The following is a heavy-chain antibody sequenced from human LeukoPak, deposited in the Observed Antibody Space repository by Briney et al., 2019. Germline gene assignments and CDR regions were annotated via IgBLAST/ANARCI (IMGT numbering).Heavy chain of an antibody. D-gene: IGHD6-13*01. Sequence: ASVKVSCKASGYTFTGYYMHWVRQAPGQGLEWMGWINPKSDGTKCAQKFQGRVTMTTDTSITTAYMELSRLTSDDTAVYYCATWSSSWSAFDLWGQGTMVAVSS. V-gene: IGHV1-2*02. CDR2: INPKSDGT. CDR3: ATWSSSWSAFDL. J-gene: IGHJ3*01. CDR1: GYTFTGYY.